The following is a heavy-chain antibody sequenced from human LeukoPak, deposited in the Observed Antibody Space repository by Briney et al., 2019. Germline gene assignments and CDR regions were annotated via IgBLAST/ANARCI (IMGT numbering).Heavy chain of an antibody. Sequence: SETLSLTCTVSGGSISSYYWSWIRQPPGKGLEWIGYIYYSGSTNYNPSLKSRVTISVDTSKNQFSLKLSSVTAADTAVYYCARSQWSTLNYYFDYWGQGTLVTVSS. CDR3: ARSQWSTLNYYFDY. CDR2: IYYSGST. V-gene: IGHV4-59*01. J-gene: IGHJ4*02. D-gene: IGHD2-2*01. CDR1: GGSISSYY.